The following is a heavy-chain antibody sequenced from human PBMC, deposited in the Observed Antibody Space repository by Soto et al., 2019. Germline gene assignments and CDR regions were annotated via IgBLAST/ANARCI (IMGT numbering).Heavy chain of an antibody. CDR1: DYIFTTYG. D-gene: IGHD3-10*01. Sequence: ASVKVSCKASDYIFTTYGISWVRQAPGQGLEWMGWVSPYSNITNYAQKFQGRVTMTTETSTSTVYMELRSLRSDDTAMYYCARNGERDLGLNYYFHYGMDVWGQGTSVTVSS. V-gene: IGHV1-18*01. CDR3: ARNGERDLGLNYYFHYGMDV. CDR2: VSPYSNIT. J-gene: IGHJ6*02.